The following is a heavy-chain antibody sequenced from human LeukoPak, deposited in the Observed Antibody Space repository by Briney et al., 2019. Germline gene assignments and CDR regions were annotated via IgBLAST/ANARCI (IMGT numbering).Heavy chain of an antibody. D-gene: IGHD1-14*01. CDR2: IAHDGDTK. CDR3: ARDPIKGAPDYFDY. V-gene: IGHV3-30-3*01. Sequence: GRSLRLSCAASGFTFGDYAMHWVRQAAGRAPEWVAVIAHDGDTKYYADSVKGRFTISRDNSRNMLYLQMSSLRVDDTAMYYCARDPIKGAPDYFDYWGQGTLVTVSP. CDR1: GFTFGDYA. J-gene: IGHJ4*02.